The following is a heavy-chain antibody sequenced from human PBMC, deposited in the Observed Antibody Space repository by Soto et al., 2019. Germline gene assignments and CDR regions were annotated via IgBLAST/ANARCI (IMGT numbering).Heavy chain of an antibody. J-gene: IGHJ4*02. CDR2: INPNSGGT. V-gene: IGHV1-2*04. D-gene: IGHD6-19*01. CDR3: AREASSGWYHFDY. CDR1: GYTFTGYY. Sequence: QVQLVQSGAEVKKPGASVKVSCKASGYTFTGYYMNWLRQAPGQGLEWMGWINPNSGGTNYAQKFQGWVTMTRDTSISTAYMELSRLRSDDTAVYYCAREASSGWYHFDYWGQGTLVTVSS.